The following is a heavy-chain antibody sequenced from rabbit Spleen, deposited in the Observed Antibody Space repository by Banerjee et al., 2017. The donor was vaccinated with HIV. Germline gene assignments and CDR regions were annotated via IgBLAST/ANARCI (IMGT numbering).Heavy chain of an antibody. CDR2: INTATGKD. CDR3: ARDLVGVIGWNFNL. CDR1: GFDFSDYG. J-gene: IGHJ4*01. D-gene: IGHD1-1*01. V-gene: IGHV1S45*01. Sequence: QEQLVESGGGLVQPGGSLKLSCKGSGFDFSDYGVSWVRQAPGKGLEWIGCINTATGKDVYATWAKGRFTISKTSSTTVTLQMTSLTAADTATYFCARDLVGVIGWNFNLWGQGTLVTVS.